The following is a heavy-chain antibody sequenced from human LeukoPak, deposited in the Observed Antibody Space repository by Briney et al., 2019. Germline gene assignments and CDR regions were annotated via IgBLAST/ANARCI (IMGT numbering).Heavy chain of an antibody. CDR1: GFTFSSYN. V-gene: IGHV3-21*01. CDR2: ISSTSSYI. D-gene: IGHD3-9*01. Sequence: GGSLRLSCAASGFTFSSYNMNWVRQAPGKGLEWVSSISSTSSYINYADSVKGRCTISRDKAKNSLYLQMNSLRAEDTAVYYCARVTLTGYYAFDYWGQGTLVTVSS. CDR3: ARVTLTGYYAFDY. J-gene: IGHJ4*02.